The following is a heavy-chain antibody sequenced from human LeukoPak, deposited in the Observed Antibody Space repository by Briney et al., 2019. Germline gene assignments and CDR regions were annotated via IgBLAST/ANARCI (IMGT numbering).Heavy chain of an antibody. V-gene: IGHV4-39*01. CDR3: ARSIVVVPAAISWFDP. Sequence: SETLSLTCTVSGGSISSSSYYWGWIRQPPGKGLEWIGSIYYSGSTYYNPSLKSRFTISVDTSKNQFSLKLSSVTAADTAVYYCARSIVVVPAAISWFDPWGQGTLVTVSS. CDR1: GGSISSSSYY. J-gene: IGHJ5*02. CDR2: IYYSGST. D-gene: IGHD2-2*01.